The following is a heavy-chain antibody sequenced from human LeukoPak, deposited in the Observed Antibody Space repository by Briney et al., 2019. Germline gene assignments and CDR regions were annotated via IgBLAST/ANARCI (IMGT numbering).Heavy chain of an antibody. CDR1: GGSISSYY. V-gene: IGHV4-59*13. D-gene: IGHD6-19*01. Sequence: SETLSLTCTVSGGSISSYYWSWIRQPPGKGLEWIGYIYYSGSTNYNPSLKSRVTISVDTSKNQFSLKLSSVTAADTAVYYCARGTLYSSGSFDYWGQGTLVTVSS. J-gene: IGHJ4*02. CDR2: IYYSGST. CDR3: ARGTLYSSGSFDY.